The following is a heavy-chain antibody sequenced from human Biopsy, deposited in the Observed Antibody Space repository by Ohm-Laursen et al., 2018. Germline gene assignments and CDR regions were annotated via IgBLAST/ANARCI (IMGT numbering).Heavy chain of an antibody. CDR3: ARGMRTTGWPYFDY. Sequence: TLSLTCTLSGYSIIPSGPENWSWIRQPPGQGLQYIGFIYSGGNTNYNPSLRSRVTMSVDTSKNQFSLRLNSVTAVDTAVYYCARGMRTTGWPYFDYWGQGILVTVSS. V-gene: IGHV4-61*01. D-gene: IGHD2/OR15-2a*01. CDR2: IYSGGNT. CDR1: GYSIIPSGPEN. J-gene: IGHJ4*02.